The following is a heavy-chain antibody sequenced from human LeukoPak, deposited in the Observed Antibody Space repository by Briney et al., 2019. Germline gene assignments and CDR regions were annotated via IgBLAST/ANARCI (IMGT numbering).Heavy chain of an antibody. CDR3: AKSGLFYDFWSGQPD. D-gene: IGHD3-3*01. Sequence: SETLSLTCSVSGGSVRSYYWSWIRQPPGKGLEWIGYIHYSGSTNYNPSLKSRVIISIDTYKDEFSLKLSSVTAADTAVYYCAKSGLFYDFWSGQPDWGQGVLVTVSS. CDR2: IHYSGST. J-gene: IGHJ4*02. V-gene: IGHV4-59*08. CDR1: GGSVRSYY.